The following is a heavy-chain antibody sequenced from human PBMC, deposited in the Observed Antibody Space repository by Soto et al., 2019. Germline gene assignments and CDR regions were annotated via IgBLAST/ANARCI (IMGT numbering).Heavy chain of an antibody. Sequence: GGSLRLSCAASEFTVSTNYFIWVRQAPGKGLEWVSGIYSGGATYYADSVKGRFTFSRDNSKNTLYLQMNSLRVEDTALYYCARASYRAFAYWGQGTLVTVSS. V-gene: IGHV3-53*01. J-gene: IGHJ4*02. D-gene: IGHD4-4*01. CDR1: EFTVSTNY. CDR2: IYSGGAT. CDR3: ARASYRAFAY.